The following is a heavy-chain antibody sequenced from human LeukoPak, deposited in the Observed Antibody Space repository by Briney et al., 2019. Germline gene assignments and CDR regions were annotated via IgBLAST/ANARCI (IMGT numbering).Heavy chain of an antibody. D-gene: IGHD5-12*01. CDR3: ARLSGYGLHYYYMDV. CDR1: GGSISSSSYY. Sequence: SETLSLTCTVSGGSISSSSYYWGWIRQPPGKGLEWIGSIYYTGSTYYNPSLKSRVTISVDTSKNQFSLKLSSVTAADTAVYYCARLSGYGLHYYYMDVWGSGTTVTVSS. J-gene: IGHJ6*03. CDR2: IYYTGST. V-gene: IGHV4-39*07.